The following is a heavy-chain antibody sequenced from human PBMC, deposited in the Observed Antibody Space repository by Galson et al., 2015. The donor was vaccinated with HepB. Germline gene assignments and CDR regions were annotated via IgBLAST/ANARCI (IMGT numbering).Heavy chain of an antibody. CDR2: IYYSGST. J-gene: IGHJ4*02. CDR1: GGSVSSGSYY. D-gene: IGHD5-18*01. CDR3: ASSDTAMDGFDY. Sequence: QVQLQVSGPGLVKPSETLSLTCTVSGGSVSSGSYYWSWIRQPPGKGLEWIGYIYYSGSTNYNTSLKSRVTISVDTSKNQFSLKLSSVTAADTAVYYCASSDTAMDGFDYWGQRTLVTVSA. V-gene: IGHV4-61*01.